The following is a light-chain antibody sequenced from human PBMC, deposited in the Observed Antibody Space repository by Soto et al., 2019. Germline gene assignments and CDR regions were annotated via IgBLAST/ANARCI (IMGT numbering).Light chain of an antibody. V-gene: IGKV1-39*01. CDR3: QQTYDTPT. Sequence: DIQMTQSPSSLSASAGDRVTITCRTSQPISPYLNWYQVKPGKAPKLLVYAVHSLQSGVLSRFTGSGSGTAFTLTISSLQPEDFATYYCQQTYDTPTFGGGTRVEL. J-gene: IGKJ4*01. CDR2: AVH. CDR1: QPISPY.